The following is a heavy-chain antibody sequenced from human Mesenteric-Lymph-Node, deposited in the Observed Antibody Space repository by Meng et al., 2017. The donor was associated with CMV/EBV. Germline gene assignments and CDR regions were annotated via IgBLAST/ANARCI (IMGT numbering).Heavy chain of an antibody. Sequence: GESLKISCAASGFTFDDYTMHWVRQAPGKGLEWVSLISWDGGSTYYADSVKGRFTISRDNSKNSLYLQMNSLRTEDTALHYCAKTAAGTPYYYYGMDVWGQGTTVTVSS. V-gene: IGHV3-43*01. CDR1: GFTFDDYT. J-gene: IGHJ6*02. D-gene: IGHD6-13*01. CDR2: ISWDGGST. CDR3: AKTAAGTPYYYYGMDV.